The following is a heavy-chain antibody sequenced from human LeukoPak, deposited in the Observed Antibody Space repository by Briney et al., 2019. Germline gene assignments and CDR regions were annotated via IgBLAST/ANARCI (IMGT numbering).Heavy chain of an antibody. D-gene: IGHD6-19*01. Sequence: GGSLRLSCAASGFTFSSYGMHWVRQAPGKGLEYVSAISSNGGSTYYANSVKGRFTISRDNSKNTLYLQMGSLRAEDMAVYYCATLGSGWYGSHYWGQGTLVTVSS. J-gene: IGHJ4*02. CDR1: GFTFSSYG. CDR2: ISSNGGST. V-gene: IGHV3-64*01. CDR3: ATLGSGWYGSHY.